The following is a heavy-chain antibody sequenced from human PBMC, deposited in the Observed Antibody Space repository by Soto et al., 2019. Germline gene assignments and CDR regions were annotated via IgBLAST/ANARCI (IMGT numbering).Heavy chain of an antibody. D-gene: IGHD3-10*01. CDR1: GGSFSRYY. CDR2: INHSGST. V-gene: IGHV4-34*01. CDR3: ARGPRGSAPT. Sequence: PETLSHTCTGSGGSFSRYYWSWIRQPPGKGLEWIGEINHSGSTNYNPSLKSRVTISVDTSKNQFSLKLSSVTAADTAVYYCARGPRGSAPTRGPGTL. J-gene: IGHJ4*02.